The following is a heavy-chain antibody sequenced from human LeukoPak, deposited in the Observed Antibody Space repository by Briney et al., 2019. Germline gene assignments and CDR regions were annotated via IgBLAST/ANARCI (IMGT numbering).Heavy chain of an antibody. J-gene: IGHJ5*02. CDR3: ARVDYDFWSGYRNNWFDP. D-gene: IGHD3-3*01. CDR2: INPSGGST. Sequence: EASVKVSCKASGYTFTSYYMHWVRQAPGQGLEWMGIINPSGGSTSYAQKFQGRVTMTTDTSTSTAYMEPRSLRSDDTAVYYCARVDYDFWSGYRNNWFDPRGQGTLVTVSS. CDR1: GYTFTSYY. V-gene: IGHV1-46*01.